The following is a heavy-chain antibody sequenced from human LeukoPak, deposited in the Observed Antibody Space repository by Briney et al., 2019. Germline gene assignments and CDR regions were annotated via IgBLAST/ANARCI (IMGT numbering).Heavy chain of an antibody. D-gene: IGHD4-23*01. CDR3: ARDTVVTPGSRFDP. J-gene: IGHJ5*02. Sequence: PVKVSCKASGGTFSSYAISWVRQAPGQGLEWMGRIIPILGIANYAQKFQGGVTITADKSTSTAYMELSSLRSEDTAVYYCARDTVVTPGSRFDPWGQGTLVTVSS. V-gene: IGHV1-69*04. CDR2: IIPILGIA. CDR1: GGTFSSYA.